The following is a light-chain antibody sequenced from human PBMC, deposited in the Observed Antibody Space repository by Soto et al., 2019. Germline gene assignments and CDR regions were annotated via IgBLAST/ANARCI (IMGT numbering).Light chain of an antibody. CDR1: QSLSSNY. Sequence: EIVLTQSPGTLSLSPGERATLSCRASQSLSSNYLAWYQQRPGQAPRLLIYGASTRATGIPDRFSGSGSGTDFTLTISSLEPEDFAVYYCQEHGSSPRTFGQGTKVEIK. CDR2: GAS. J-gene: IGKJ1*01. CDR3: QEHGSSPRT. V-gene: IGKV3-20*01.